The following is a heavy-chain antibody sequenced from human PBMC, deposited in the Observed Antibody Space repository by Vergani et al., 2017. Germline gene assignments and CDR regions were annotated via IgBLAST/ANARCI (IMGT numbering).Heavy chain of an antibody. D-gene: IGHD6-19*01. CDR1: GGSISSYY. CDR3: ARETHSSGLSLYRDNWFDP. V-gene: IGHV4-59*01. Sequence: QVQLQESGPGLVKPSETLSLTCTVSGGSISSYYWSWIRQPPGKGLEWIGYIYYSGSTNYNPSLKSRVTISVDTSKNQFSLKLSSVTAADTAVYYCARETHSSGLSLYRDNWFDPWGQGTLVTVSS. J-gene: IGHJ5*02. CDR2: IYYSGST.